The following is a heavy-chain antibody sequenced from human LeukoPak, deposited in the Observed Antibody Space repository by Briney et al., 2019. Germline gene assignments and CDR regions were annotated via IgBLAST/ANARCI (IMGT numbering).Heavy chain of an antibody. CDR3: LQWELLRGFDP. J-gene: IGHJ5*02. Sequence: GGSLRLSCAASGCTFSNYWMHWVRQAPGKGLVWVSRINSDGNKTNYADSVNGRFTISRDNAKNTLYLQMNNLRAEDTAVYYCLQWELLRGFDPWGQGTLVTVSS. V-gene: IGHV3-74*01. CDR1: GCTFSNYW. D-gene: IGHD1-26*01. CDR2: INSDGNKT.